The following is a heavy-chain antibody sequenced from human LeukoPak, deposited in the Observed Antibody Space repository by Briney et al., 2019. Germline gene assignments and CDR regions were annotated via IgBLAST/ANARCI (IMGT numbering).Heavy chain of an antibody. CDR1: GYTFTGYH. J-gene: IGHJ4*02. D-gene: IGHD2-2*01. CDR2: INPNSGDT. CDR3: ARDYCSITSCLFDY. V-gene: IGHV1-2*06. Sequence: GASVKVSCKASGYTFTGYHMHWVRQAPGQGLEWMGRINPNSGDTNYAQKFQGRVTMTRDTSISTAYMELSRLRSDDTAVYYCARDYCSITSCLFDYWGQGTLVTVSS.